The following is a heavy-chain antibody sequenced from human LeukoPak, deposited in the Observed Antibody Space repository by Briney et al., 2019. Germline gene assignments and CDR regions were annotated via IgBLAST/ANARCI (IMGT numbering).Heavy chain of an antibody. J-gene: IGHJ4*02. CDR3: ARAVAGTLRSHFDY. D-gene: IGHD6-19*01. CDR2: ISGSGGST. CDR1: GFTFSSYA. V-gene: IGHV3-23*01. Sequence: GGSLRLSCAASGFTFSSYAMSWVRQAPGKGLEWVSAISGSGGSTYYADSVKGRFTISRDNSKNTLYLQMNSLRAEDTAVYYCARAVAGTLRSHFDYWGQGTLVTASS.